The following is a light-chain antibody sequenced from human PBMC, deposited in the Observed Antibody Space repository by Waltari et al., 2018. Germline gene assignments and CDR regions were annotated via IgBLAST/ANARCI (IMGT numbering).Light chain of an antibody. V-gene: IGLV1-44*01. Sequence: QSELTQPPSASGTPGQRVNISCSGSSPNIGFNVVHWYRQFPGTAPKLLIYNNDQRPSGVPDRFSGSQSTTSASLAISGLQAEDEAAYYCTAWDDSLKGWVFGGGTKLIVL. J-gene: IGLJ3*02. CDR1: SPNIGFNV. CDR2: NND. CDR3: TAWDDSLKGWV.